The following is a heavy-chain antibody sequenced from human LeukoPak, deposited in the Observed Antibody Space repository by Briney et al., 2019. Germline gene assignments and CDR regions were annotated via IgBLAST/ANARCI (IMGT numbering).Heavy chain of an antibody. CDR3: ARVKYDYVWGSYRHHFDY. D-gene: IGHD3-16*02. CDR1: GYTFTSYG. J-gene: IGHJ4*02. CDR2: ISAYNGNT. Sequence: ASVKVSCKASGYTFTSYGISWVRQAPGPGLEWMGWISAYNGNTNYAQKLQSRVTMTTDTSTSTAYMELRSLRSDDTAVYYSARVKYDYVWGSYRHHFDYWGQGTLVTVSA. V-gene: IGHV1-18*01.